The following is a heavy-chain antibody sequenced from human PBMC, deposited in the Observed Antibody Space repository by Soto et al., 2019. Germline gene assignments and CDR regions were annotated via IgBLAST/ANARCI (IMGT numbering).Heavy chain of an antibody. V-gene: IGHV4-39*01. CDR2: IYYSGST. Sequence: ASQPLSLRWSVAGGSSGGRGYCWSWIRQPPGKGLEWIGSIYYSGSTYYNPPLKSRVTISVDTYKNQFSLKLSSVTAEDTAVYYFASHWSQSYYYHHGRDVWGPGITIT. CDR1: GGSSGGRGYC. D-gene: IGHD1-1*01. J-gene: IGHJ6*01. CDR3: ASHWSQSYYYHHGRDV.